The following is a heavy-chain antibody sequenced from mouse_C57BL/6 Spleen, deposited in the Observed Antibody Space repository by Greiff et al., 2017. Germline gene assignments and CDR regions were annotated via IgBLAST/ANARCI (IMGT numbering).Heavy chain of an antibody. Sequence: EVKVVESGGGLVKPGGSLKLSCAASGFTFSSYTMSWVRQTPEKRLEWVATISGGGGNTYYPDSVKGRFTISRDNAKNTLYLQMSSLRSEDTALYYCARHPPPHWYFDVWGTGTTVTVSS. CDR2: ISGGGGNT. J-gene: IGHJ1*03. CDR3: ARHPPPHWYFDV. V-gene: IGHV5-9*01. CDR1: GFTFSSYT.